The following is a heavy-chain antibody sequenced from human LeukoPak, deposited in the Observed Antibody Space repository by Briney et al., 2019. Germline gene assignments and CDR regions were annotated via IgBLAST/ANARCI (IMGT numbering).Heavy chain of an antibody. D-gene: IGHD3-10*01. Sequence: GESLKISCKGSGYSFTSYWIGWVRQMPGKGLEWMGIIYPGDSDTRYSPSFQGQVTTSADKSISTAYLQWSSLKASDTAMYYCARATYYYGSGSYSDGMDVWGQGTTVTVSS. J-gene: IGHJ6*02. V-gene: IGHV5-51*01. CDR1: GYSFTSYW. CDR2: IYPGDSDT. CDR3: ARATYYYGSGSYSDGMDV.